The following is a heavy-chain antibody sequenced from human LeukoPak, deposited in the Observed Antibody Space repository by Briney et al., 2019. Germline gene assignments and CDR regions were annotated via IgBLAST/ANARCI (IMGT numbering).Heavy chain of an antibody. CDR3: AGSYDSSGYHFDY. CDR1: GYTFTSYG. D-gene: IGHD3-22*01. CDR2: ISAYNGNT. J-gene: IGHJ4*02. Sequence: ASVKVSCKASGYTFTSYGISRVRQAPGQGLEWMGWISAYNGNTNYAQKLQGRVTMTTDTSTSTACMELRSLRSDDTAVYYCAGSYDSSGYHFDYWGQGTLVTVSS. V-gene: IGHV1-18*01.